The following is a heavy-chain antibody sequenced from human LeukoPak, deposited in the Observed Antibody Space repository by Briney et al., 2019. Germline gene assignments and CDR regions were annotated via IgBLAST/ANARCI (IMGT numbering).Heavy chain of an antibody. CDR3: ARVVDSGARI. CDR1: GGTCSSYA. J-gene: IGHJ3*02. Sequence: SVKVSCKASGGTCSSYAISWVRQAPGQGLEWMGRIIPILGIANYAQKFQGRVTITADKSTSTAYMELSSLRSEDTAVYYCARVVDSGARIWGQGTMVTVSS. D-gene: IGHD3-10*01. V-gene: IGHV1-69*04. CDR2: IIPILGIA.